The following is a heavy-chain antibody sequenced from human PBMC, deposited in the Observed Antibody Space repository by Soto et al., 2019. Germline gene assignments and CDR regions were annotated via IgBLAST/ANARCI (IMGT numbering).Heavy chain of an antibody. D-gene: IGHD3-3*01. V-gene: IGHV1-18*01. Sequence: QVQLVQSGAEVKKPGASVKVSCKASGYTFTSYGISWVRQATGQGLEWMGWISAYNGNTNYAQKLQGRVTMTTDTATRTAYWGLRSLRSDDTAVYDCARGGGGLWGIDFWIGQTKQYNWFDPWGQGTLVTVSS. CDR2: ISAYNGNT. CDR1: GYTFTSYG. J-gene: IGHJ5*02. CDR3: ARGGGGLWGIDFWIGQTKQYNWFDP.